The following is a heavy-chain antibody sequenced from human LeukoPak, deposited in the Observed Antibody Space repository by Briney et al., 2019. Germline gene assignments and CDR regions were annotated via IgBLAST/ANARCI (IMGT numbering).Heavy chain of an antibody. CDR1: GGTFSSYA. CDR3: ARGDYSSSWYLAFDI. D-gene: IGHD6-13*01. J-gene: IGHJ3*02. Sequence: SVKVSCKASGGTFSSYAISWVRQAPGQGLEWMGGIIPIFGTANYAQKFQGRVTITADESTSTAYMELSSLRSEDTAVYYCARGDYSSSWYLAFDIWGQGTMVTVSS. CDR2: IIPIFGTA. V-gene: IGHV1-69*13.